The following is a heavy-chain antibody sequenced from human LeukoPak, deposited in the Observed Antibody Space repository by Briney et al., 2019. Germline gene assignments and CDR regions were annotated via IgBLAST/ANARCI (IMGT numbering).Heavy chain of an antibody. CDR3: AKGYDDYFDY. Sequence: PGRSLRLSYAASGFTFSSYGMHWVRQAPGKGLEWVAVISYDGSNKYYADSVKGRFTISRDNSKNTLYLQMNSLRAEDTAVYYCAKGYDDYFDYWGQGTLVTVSS. CDR2: ISYDGSNK. D-gene: IGHD3-3*01. J-gene: IGHJ4*02. CDR1: GFTFSSYG. V-gene: IGHV3-30*18.